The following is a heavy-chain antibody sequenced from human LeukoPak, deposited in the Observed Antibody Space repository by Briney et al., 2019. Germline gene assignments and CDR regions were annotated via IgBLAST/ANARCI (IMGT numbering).Heavy chain of an antibody. V-gene: IGHV3-23*01. Sequence: GGSLRLSCAASGFTFSSYAMSWVRQAPGKGLEWVSAFSGTGGSTYYADSVKGRFTVSRDNSKNTVHLQMNSLRAEDTAVYYCAKATYYYGSGSYIGIRYYFDYWGQGTLVTVSS. CDR2: FSGTGGST. CDR3: AKATYYYGSGSYIGIRYYFDY. CDR1: GFTFSSYA. J-gene: IGHJ4*02. D-gene: IGHD3-10*01.